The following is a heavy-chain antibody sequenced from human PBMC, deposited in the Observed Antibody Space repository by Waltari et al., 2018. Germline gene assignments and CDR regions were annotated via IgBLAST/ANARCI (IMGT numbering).Heavy chain of an antibody. V-gene: IGHV3-NL1*01. CDR3: AKRGGMGY. Sequence: VQLVETGGGLVQPGGSLRLSCAASGFTFSSYAMQWVRQAPGKGLEWISAINSGGGSTSYADSVKGRFTISRDKSKNPLSLQMNSLRAEDTAVYYGAKRGGMGYWGQGVLVTVSS. D-gene: IGHD1-26*01. CDR1: GFTFSSYA. J-gene: IGHJ4*02. CDR2: INSGGGST.